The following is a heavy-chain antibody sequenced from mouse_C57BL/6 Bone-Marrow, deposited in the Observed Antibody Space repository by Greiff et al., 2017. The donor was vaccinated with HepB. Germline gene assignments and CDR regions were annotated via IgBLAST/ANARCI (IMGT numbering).Heavy chain of an antibody. J-gene: IGHJ2*01. CDR2: ISYDGSN. CDR1: GYSITSGYY. CDR3: ARDVDYFDY. V-gene: IGHV3-6*01. Sequence: VQLQESGPGLVKPSQSLSLTCSVTGYSITSGYYWNWIRQFPGNKLEWMGYISYDGSNNYNPSLKNRISITRDTSKNQFFLKLNSVTTEDTATYYCARDVDYFDYWGQGTTLTVSS.